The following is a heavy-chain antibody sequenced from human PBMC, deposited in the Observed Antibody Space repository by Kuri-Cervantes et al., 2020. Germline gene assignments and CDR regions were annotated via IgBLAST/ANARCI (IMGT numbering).Heavy chain of an antibody. CDR1: GYTFTSYG. D-gene: IGHD2-15*01. CDR2: ISAYNGNT. J-gene: IGHJ5*02. CDR3: ARQELPCSGGSFYWFDP. V-gene: IGHV1-18*01. Sequence: ASVKVSCKASGYTFTSYGISWVRQAPGQGLEWMGWISAYNGNTNYAQKLQGRVTMTRDTSTSTVYMELSSLRSEDTAVYYCARQELPCSGGSFYWFDPLGQGTLVTVSS.